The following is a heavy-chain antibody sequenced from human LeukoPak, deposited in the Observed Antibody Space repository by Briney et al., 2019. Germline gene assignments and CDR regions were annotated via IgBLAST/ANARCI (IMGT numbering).Heavy chain of an antibody. Sequence: GGSLRLSCVASGFTFSDAWMSWVRQAPGKGLEWVGRIKSKTDGGTTDYAAPVKGRFTISRDDSKNKLYLQMNSLKTKDTAVYYCTTESGLRFRVFRNYWGQGTLVTVSS. CDR2: IKSKTDGGTT. CDR3: TTESGLRFRVFRNY. D-gene: IGHD3-16*01. J-gene: IGHJ4*02. CDR1: GFTFSDAW. V-gene: IGHV3-15*01.